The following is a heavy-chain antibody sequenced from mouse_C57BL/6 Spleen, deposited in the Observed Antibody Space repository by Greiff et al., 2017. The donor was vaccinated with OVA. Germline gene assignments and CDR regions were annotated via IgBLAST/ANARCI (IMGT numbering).Heavy chain of an antibody. Sequence: EVKLVESVAELVRPGASVKLSCTASGFNIKNTYMHWVKQRPEQGLEWIGRIDPANGNTKYAPKFQGKATITADTSSNTAYLQLSSLTSEDTAIYYCARSGYYGKGYFDVWGTGTTVTVSS. J-gene: IGHJ1*03. V-gene: IGHV14-3*01. D-gene: IGHD1-1*01. CDR2: IDPANGNT. CDR1: GFNIKNTY. CDR3: ARSGYYGKGYFDV.